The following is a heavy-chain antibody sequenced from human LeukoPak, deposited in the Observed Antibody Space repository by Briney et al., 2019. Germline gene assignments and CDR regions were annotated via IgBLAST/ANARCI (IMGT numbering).Heavy chain of an antibody. CDR1: GGSISSYY. CDR2: IYYSGST. Sequence: SETLSLTCTVSGGSISSYYWSWIRQPPGKGLEWIGYIYYSGSTNYNPSLKSRVTISVDTSKNQFSLKLSSVTAADTAVYYCASVALDYYGSGSYSGYYYYGMDVWGQGTTVTVSS. V-gene: IGHV4-59*01. CDR3: ASVALDYYGSGSYSGYYYYGMDV. J-gene: IGHJ6*02. D-gene: IGHD3-10*01.